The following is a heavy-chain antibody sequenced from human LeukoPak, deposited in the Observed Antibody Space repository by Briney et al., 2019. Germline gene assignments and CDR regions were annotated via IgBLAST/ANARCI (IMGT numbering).Heavy chain of an antibody. V-gene: IGHV4-39*07. CDR2: IYDSGYT. D-gene: IGHD5-18*01. Sequence: TSETLSLTCTVSGGSISSSNHYWGWIRQPPGKRLEWIGSIYDSGYTYYNPSLKSRVTISVDTSKNQFSLKLSSVTAADTAVYYCASSAMVTSYWGQGTLVTVSS. CDR1: GGSISSSNHY. J-gene: IGHJ4*02. CDR3: ASSAMVTSY.